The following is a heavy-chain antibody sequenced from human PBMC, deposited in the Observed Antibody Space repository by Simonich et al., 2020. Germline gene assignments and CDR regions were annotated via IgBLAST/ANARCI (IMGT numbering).Heavy chain of an antibody. V-gene: IGHV1-69*06. D-gene: IGHD3-10*01. J-gene: IGHJ4*02. CDR2: TTPNLGQA. CDR1: GGTFSSYA. CDR3: ARTNTMRELDTMVRGVDYFDY. Sequence: QVQLVQSGAEVKKPGSSVKVSCKASGGTFSSYAISWVRQAPGKGLEWMGGTTPNLGQATYAQKFPSRVTITADKSTSTAYMELSSLRAEDTAVYYCARTNTMRELDTMVRGVDYFDYWGQGTLVTVSS.